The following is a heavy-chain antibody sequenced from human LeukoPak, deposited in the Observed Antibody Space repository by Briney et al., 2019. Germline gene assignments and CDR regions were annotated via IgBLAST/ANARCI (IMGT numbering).Heavy chain of an antibody. V-gene: IGHV4-34*01. CDR1: GGSFSGYY. CDR2: INHSGST. J-gene: IGHJ5*02. CDR3: ARHGSGSYPGWFDP. Sequence: HPSETLSLTCAVYGGSFSGYYWSWIRQPPGKGLEWIGEINHSGSTNYNPSLKSRVTISVDTSKNQFSLKLSSVTAADTAVYYCARHGSGSYPGWFDPWGQGTLVTVSS. D-gene: IGHD1-26*01.